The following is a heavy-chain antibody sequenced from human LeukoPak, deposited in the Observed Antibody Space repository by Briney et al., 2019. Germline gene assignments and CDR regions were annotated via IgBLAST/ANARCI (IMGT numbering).Heavy chain of an antibody. V-gene: IGHV1-46*01. CDR1: GYTFTSYY. Sequence: ASVKVSCKASGYTFTSYYMHWVRQAPGQGLEWMGIINPSGGSTSYAQKFQGRVTMTRDTSTSTVYMELSSLRSEDTAVYYCASNYGDYAPFDYWGQGTLVTVSS. D-gene: IGHD4-17*01. CDR3: ASNYGDYAPFDY. J-gene: IGHJ4*02. CDR2: INPSGGST.